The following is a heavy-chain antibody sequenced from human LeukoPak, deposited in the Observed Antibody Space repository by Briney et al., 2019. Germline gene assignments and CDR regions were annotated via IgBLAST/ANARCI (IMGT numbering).Heavy chain of an antibody. CDR1: GFTLSSYA. V-gene: IGHV3-23*01. CDR2: ISGSGGST. Sequence: GGSLRLSCAASGFTLSSYAMSWVRQAPGKGLEWVSAISGSGGSTYYADSVKGRFTISRDNSKNTLYLQMNSLRAEDTAVYYCAKNFVVVPAATDVWGKGTTVTVSS. J-gene: IGHJ6*04. D-gene: IGHD2-2*01. CDR3: AKNFVVVPAATDV.